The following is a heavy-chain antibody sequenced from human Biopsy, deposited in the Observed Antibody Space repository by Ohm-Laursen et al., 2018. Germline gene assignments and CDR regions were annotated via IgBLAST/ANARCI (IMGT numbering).Heavy chain of an antibody. CDR3: ARHAPSYSGSYWRYFDL. V-gene: IGHV4-59*08. Sequence: SDTLSLTCTVSGGSISSYYWMWIRQPPEKGLEWIGYIYYTGSTNYNPSLKSRVTISVDTSMNHLSLRLTSVTAADTAVYYCARHAPSYSGSYWRYFDLWGRGTLVTVSS. CDR2: IYYTGST. J-gene: IGHJ2*01. CDR1: GGSISSYY. D-gene: IGHD1-26*01.